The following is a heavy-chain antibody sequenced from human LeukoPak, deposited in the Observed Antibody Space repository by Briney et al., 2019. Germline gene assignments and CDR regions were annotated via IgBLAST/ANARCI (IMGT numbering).Heavy chain of an antibody. V-gene: IGHV3-11*05. CDR2: IRTSSGYT. CDR3: ARDLSQNLAYNWFDP. J-gene: IGHJ5*02. D-gene: IGHD2/OR15-2a*01. Sequence: SGGSLRLSCAATGFTFSGYSMAWIRQAPRKGLEWVSYIRTSSGYTGYADSVKGRFTISRDNAKNSLYLQMNSLRAEDTAIYYCARDLSQNLAYNWFDPWGRGTLVTVSS. CDR1: GFTFSGYS.